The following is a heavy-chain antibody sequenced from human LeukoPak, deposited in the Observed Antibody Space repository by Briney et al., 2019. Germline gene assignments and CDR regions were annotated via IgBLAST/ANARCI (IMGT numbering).Heavy chain of an antibody. Sequence: SETLSLTCTVSGGSISSYYWSWIRQPPGKGLEWIGYIYYSGSTNYNPSLKSRVTISVDTSKNQFSLKLSSVTAADTAVYYCARDQYYDFVGAFDIWGQGTMVTVSS. V-gene: IGHV4-59*01. CDR2: IYYSGST. CDR3: ARDQYYDFVGAFDI. D-gene: IGHD3/OR15-3a*01. J-gene: IGHJ3*02. CDR1: GGSISSYY.